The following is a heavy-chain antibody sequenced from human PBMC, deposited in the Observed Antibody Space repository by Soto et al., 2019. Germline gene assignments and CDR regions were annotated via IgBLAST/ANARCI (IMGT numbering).Heavy chain of an antibody. D-gene: IGHD2-2*01. CDR3: AHAYGGTSWPNDAFDV. V-gene: IGHV2-5*02. Sequence: QITLKEAGPPLVKPTQTLTLTCTFSGFSLSTDGVGVGWIRQPPGKALEWLALIYWDDDKRYSPSLKSRLTITKDTSKNQVVLTMTNMDPVDTATYYCAHAYGGTSWPNDAFDVWGQGTVVTVSS. CDR1: GFSLSTDGVG. J-gene: IGHJ3*01. CDR2: IYWDDDK.